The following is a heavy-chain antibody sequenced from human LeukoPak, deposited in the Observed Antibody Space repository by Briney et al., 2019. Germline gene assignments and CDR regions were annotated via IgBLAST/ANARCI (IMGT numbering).Heavy chain of an antibody. CDR3: ARARVPYYYDSSGYYP. CDR2: VYYGRTT. Sequence: SETLSLTCTVSAGSFISSSHHWGWIRQSPGKGLEWIGTVYYGRTTYYNSSLDGRVTISLDTSANHFSLQLNPVTAADTAVYYCARARVPYYYDSSGYYPWGQGTLVTVSS. CDR1: AGSFISSSHH. J-gene: IGHJ5*02. V-gene: IGHV4-39*02. D-gene: IGHD3-22*01.